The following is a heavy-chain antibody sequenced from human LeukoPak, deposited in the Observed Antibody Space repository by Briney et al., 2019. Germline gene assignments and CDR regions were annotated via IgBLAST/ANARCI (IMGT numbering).Heavy chain of an antibody. CDR2: INPNSGGT. J-gene: IGHJ5*02. V-gene: IGHV1-2*02. Sequence: ASVKVSCKASGYTFTGYYMRWVRQAPGQGLEWMGWINPNSGGTNYAQKFQGRVTMTRDTSISTAYMELSRLRSDDTAVYYCARVPRDYYGSGSPLIDPWGQGTLVTVSS. D-gene: IGHD3-10*01. CDR1: GYTFTGYY. CDR3: ARVPRDYYGSGSPLIDP.